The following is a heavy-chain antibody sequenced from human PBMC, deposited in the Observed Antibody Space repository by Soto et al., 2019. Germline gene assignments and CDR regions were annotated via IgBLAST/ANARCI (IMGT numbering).Heavy chain of an antibody. CDR3: AKDWRISIRSGYNNFLDY. V-gene: IGHV3-23*01. CDR1: GFTFSSYA. CDR2: ISGSGEST. J-gene: IGHJ4*02. Sequence: GGSLRLSCAASGFTFSSYAMSWVRQAPGKGLEWVSGISGSGESTYYTDSVKGRFTISRDNSKNTLYVQMNGLRAEDTAVYYCAKDWRISIRSGYNNFLDYWGQGTLVTV. D-gene: IGHD3-22*01.